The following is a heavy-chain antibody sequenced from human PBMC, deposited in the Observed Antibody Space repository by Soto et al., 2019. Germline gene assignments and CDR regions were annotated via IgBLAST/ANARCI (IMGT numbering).Heavy chain of an antibody. V-gene: IGHV3-53*04. Sequence: GGSLRHWYAGSGFMVSSNYMRGVRLAPGKGLEWVSVIYSGGSTYYADSVKGRFTISRHNSKNTLYLQMNSLRAEDTAVYYCARDLYYYDSSGYAWGQGTLVTVSS. CDR3: ARDLYYYDSSGYA. J-gene: IGHJ5*02. D-gene: IGHD3-22*01. CDR2: IYSGGST. CDR1: GFMVSSNY.